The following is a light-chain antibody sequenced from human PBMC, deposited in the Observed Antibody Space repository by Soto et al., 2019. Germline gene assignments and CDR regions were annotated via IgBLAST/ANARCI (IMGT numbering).Light chain of an antibody. CDR3: CSFAGSYSYV. CDR2: EVS. J-gene: IGLJ1*01. CDR1: SSGVGGYNY. V-gene: IGLV2-14*01. Sequence: QSALTQPASVSGSPGQSITISCTGTSSGVGGYNYVSWYQQHPGKAPKLMIYEVSNRPSGVSNRFSGSKSGNTASLTISGLQAEDEADYSCCSFAGSYSYVFGSGTKVTVL.